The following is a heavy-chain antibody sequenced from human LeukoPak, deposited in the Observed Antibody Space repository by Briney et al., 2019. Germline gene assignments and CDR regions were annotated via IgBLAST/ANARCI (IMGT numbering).Heavy chain of an antibody. CDR2: IKSKTNNYAT. CDR1: GFTFSGSA. D-gene: IGHD3-22*01. V-gene: IGHV3-73*01. J-gene: IGHJ4*02. Sequence: PGGSLRLSCAASGFTFSGSAMHWVRQASGKGLEWVGRIKSKTNNYATAYAASVKGRFTISRDDSKNTADLQMNSLKTEDTAVYYCTRHEGYSSGYSIHWGQGTLVTVSS. CDR3: TRHEGYSSGYSIH.